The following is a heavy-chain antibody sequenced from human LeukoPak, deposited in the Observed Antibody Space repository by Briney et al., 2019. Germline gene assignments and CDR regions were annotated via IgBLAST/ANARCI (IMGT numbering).Heavy chain of an antibody. V-gene: IGHV3-23*01. J-gene: IGHJ4*02. CDR2: ISGSGGST. Sequence: GGSLRLSCAASGFTFSSYSMNWVRQAPGKGLEWVSGISGSGGSTYYADSVKGRFTISRDNSKNTLYLQMNSLRAEDTAVYYCAKSGAAAGFFDYWGQGTLVTVSS. CDR3: AKSGAAAGFFDY. CDR1: GFTFSSYS. D-gene: IGHD6-13*01.